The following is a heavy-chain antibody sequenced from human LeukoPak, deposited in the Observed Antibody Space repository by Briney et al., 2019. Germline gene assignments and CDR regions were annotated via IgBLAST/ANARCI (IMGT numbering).Heavy chain of an antibody. J-gene: IGHJ4*02. CDR2: IRYDGSDK. CDR3: AKGGEVSSWYKRLKLYFDS. CDR1: EFTFSSYG. D-gene: IGHD6-13*01. V-gene: IGHV3-30*02. Sequence: GGSLRLSCVVSEFTFSSYGMHWVRQAPGKGLEWVAFIRYDGSDKYYADSVKGRFTISRDNSKNTLYLQMNSLRAEDTAVFYCAKGGEVSSWYKRLKLYFDSWSRGTLVTVSS.